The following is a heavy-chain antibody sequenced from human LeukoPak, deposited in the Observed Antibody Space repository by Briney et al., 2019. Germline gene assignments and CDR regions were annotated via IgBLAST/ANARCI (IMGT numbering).Heavy chain of an antibody. J-gene: IGHJ4*02. D-gene: IGHD6-13*01. CDR2: IWYDGSNK. V-gene: IGHV3-33*01. CDR1: GFTFSSYG. Sequence: PGGSLRLSCAASGFTFSSYGMHWVRQAPGKGLEWVAVIWYDGSNKYYADSVKGRFTISRDNSENTLYLQMNSLRAEDTALYCCARDGETTGSISSWFDYWGQGTLVTVSS. CDR3: ARDGETTGSISSWFDY.